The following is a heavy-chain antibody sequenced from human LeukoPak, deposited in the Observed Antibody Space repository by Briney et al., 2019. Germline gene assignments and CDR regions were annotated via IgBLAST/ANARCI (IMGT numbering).Heavy chain of an antibody. V-gene: IGHV3-23*01. CDR2: ISGSGGST. CDR3: ALGAHDFWSPGYYMDV. Sequence: GGSLRLSCAASGFTFSSYAMSWVRQAPGKGLEWVSAISGSGGSTYYADSVKGRFTISRDNSKNTLYLRMNSLRAEDTAVYFCALGAHDFWSPGYYMDVWGKGTTVTVSS. J-gene: IGHJ6*03. CDR1: GFTFSSYA. D-gene: IGHD3-3*01.